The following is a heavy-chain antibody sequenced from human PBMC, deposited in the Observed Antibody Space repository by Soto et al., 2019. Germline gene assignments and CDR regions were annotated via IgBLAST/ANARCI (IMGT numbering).Heavy chain of an antibody. Sequence: GGSLRLSCAASGFTFNNYEMKWVRQAPGKGLEWVSYISSGGGTTYYADSVKGRFSISRDNAKNSLFLQMNSLRADDTAVYYCARASGTTVDYWGQGTLVTSPQ. V-gene: IGHV3-48*03. D-gene: IGHD4-17*01. J-gene: IGHJ4*02. CDR2: ISSGGGTT. CDR1: GFTFNNYE. CDR3: ARASGTTVDY.